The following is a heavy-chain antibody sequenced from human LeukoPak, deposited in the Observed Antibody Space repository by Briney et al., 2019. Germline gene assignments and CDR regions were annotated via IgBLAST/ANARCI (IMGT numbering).Heavy chain of an antibody. J-gene: IGHJ4*02. CDR1: GFTVSSNY. CDR2: IYSGGST. V-gene: IGHV3-53*01. D-gene: IGHD3-16*02. Sequence: GGSLRLSCAASGFTVSSNYMSWVRQAPGKGLEWVSVIYSGGSTYYADSVKGRFTISRDNSKNTLYLQMNSLRAEDTAVYYCARGLVLRLGELSFDYWGQGTLVIVSS. CDR3: ARGLVLRLGELSFDY.